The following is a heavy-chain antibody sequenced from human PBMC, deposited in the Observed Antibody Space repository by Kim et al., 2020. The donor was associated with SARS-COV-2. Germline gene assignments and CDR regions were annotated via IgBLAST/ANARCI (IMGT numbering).Heavy chain of an antibody. Sequence: PYLKSRVTISVDTSKNQFSLKLSSVTAADTAVYYCARLGTMVRGVIGDYWGQGTLVTVSS. CDR3: ARLGTMVRGVIGDY. V-gene: IGHV4-30-2*04. J-gene: IGHJ4*02. D-gene: IGHD3-10*01.